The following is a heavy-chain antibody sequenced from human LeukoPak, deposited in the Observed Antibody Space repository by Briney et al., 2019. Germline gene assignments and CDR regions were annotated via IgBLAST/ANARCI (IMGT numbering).Heavy chain of an antibody. CDR1: GYTFTSYY. CDR2: INPSGGST. CDR3: ARDRGVVVITTDFDY. V-gene: IGHV1-46*01. Sequence: GASVKVSCKAPGYTFTSYYMHWVRQAPGQGLEWMGIINPSGGSTSYAQKFQGRVTMTRDTSTSTVYMELSSLRSEDTAVYYCARDRGVVVITTDFDYWGQGTLVTVSS. J-gene: IGHJ4*02. D-gene: IGHD3-22*01.